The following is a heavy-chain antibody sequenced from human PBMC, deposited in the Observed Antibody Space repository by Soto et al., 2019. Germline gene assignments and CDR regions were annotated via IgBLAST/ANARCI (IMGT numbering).Heavy chain of an antibody. Sequence: GASVKVSCKASGYSFTSYGIGWVRQVPGQGPEWMGWISPYNGRTNYAQSVKGRVVMTTDISTNTVYMELRRLRSDDTAIYFCARGRDAASQFYTPHGMDVWGQGTTVTVSS. V-gene: IGHV1-18*01. CDR3: ARGRDAASQFYTPHGMDV. J-gene: IGHJ6*02. CDR1: GYSFTSYG. D-gene: IGHD2-15*01. CDR2: ISPYNGRT.